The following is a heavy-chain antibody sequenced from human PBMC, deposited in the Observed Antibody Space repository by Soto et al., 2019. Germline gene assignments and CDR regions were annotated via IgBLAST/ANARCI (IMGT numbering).Heavy chain of an antibody. CDR3: AKAHCSCGSCYSDY. J-gene: IGHJ4*02. V-gene: IGHV3-23*01. Sequence: EVQLLESGGGLVQPGGSLRLSCTASGFTFSTFAMTWVRQAPGKGLEWVSSTSDSGGSTYYADSVKGRFTISRDNSRNTLYLQMNSLRAEDTDGYYCAKAHCSCGSCYSDYWGQGTLVTVSS. CDR1: GFTFSTFA. D-gene: IGHD2-15*01. CDR2: TSDSGGST.